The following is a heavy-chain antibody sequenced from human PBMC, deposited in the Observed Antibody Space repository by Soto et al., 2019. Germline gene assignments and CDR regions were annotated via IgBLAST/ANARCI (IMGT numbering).Heavy chain of an antibody. Sequence: QVQLVQTGAEVKKPGSSVKFSCKASGGTFSSYAISWVRQAPGQGLEWMGGIIPFFGTANYAQKFQGRVTITADESTRTAYMELSSLRSEDTAVCYCARDRRRLRDGDFSLGYFDCWGQGTLVTVSS. CDR2: IIPFFGTA. V-gene: IGHV1-69*01. CDR3: ARDRRRLRDGDFSLGYFDC. D-gene: IGHD4-17*01. J-gene: IGHJ4*02. CDR1: GGTFSSYA.